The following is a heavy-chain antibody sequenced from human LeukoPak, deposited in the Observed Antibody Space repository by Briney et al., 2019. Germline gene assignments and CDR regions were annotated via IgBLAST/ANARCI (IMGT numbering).Heavy chain of an antibody. CDR1: GGSISSGGYY. V-gene: IGHV4-31*03. J-gene: IGHJ4*02. Sequence: SETLSLTCTVSGGSISSGGYYWSWIRQHPGKGLEWIGYIYYSGSTYYNPSLKSRVTISVDTSKNQFSLKLSSVTAADTAVYYRARVGKYYEFDYWGQGTLVTVSS. CDR3: ARVGKYYEFDY. D-gene: IGHD3-3*01. CDR2: IYYSGST.